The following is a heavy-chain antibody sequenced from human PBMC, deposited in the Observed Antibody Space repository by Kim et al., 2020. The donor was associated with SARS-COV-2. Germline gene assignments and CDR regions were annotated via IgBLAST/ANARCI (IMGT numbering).Heavy chain of an antibody. CDR1: GFTFSSYA. CDR2: ISYDGSNK. CDR3: ARDHLGLEVVTAAGYFDY. D-gene: IGHD2-21*02. Sequence: GGSLRLSCAASGFTFSSYAMHWVRQAPGKGLEWVAVISYDGSNKYYADSVKGRFTISRDNSKNTLYLQMNSLRAEDTAVYYCARDHLGLEVVTAAGYFDYWGQGTLVTVSS. V-gene: IGHV3-30-3*01. J-gene: IGHJ4*02.